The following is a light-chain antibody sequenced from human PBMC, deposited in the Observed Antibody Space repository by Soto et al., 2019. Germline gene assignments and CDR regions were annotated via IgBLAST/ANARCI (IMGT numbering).Light chain of an antibody. J-gene: IGLJ1*01. V-gene: IGLV2-14*01. Sequence: QSAVTQPATGSGSPGQSSTISCTGTSSDVGGYDYVSWYQQPPGKAPKLMIYDVSNWPSGVSNRFSGSKSGNTASLTISGLQAEDEADYYCSSYTSSGTLVFGTGTKGTGL. CDR1: SSDVGGYDY. CDR3: SSYTSSGTLV. CDR2: DVS.